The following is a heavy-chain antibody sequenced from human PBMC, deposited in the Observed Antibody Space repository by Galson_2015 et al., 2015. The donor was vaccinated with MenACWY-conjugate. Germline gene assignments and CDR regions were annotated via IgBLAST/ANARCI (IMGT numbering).Heavy chain of an antibody. J-gene: IGHJ4*02. Sequence: SLRLSCAASGFTFDDYGMSWVRQAPGKGLECVSGINWKGGTTNYADSVKGRFTISRDNAKNSLYLQMNSLRAEDTALYYCARGRGSSSTSCYDSWGQGTLVTVSS. CDR1: GFTFDDYG. CDR2: INWKGGTT. D-gene: IGHD2-2*01. CDR3: ARGRGSSSTSCYDS. V-gene: IGHV3-20*04.